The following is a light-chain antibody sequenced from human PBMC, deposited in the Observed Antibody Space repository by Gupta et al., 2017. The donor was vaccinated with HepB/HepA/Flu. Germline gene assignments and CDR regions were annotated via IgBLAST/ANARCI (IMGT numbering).Light chain of an antibody. CDR2: RND. CDR1: SSNVGRSF. V-gene: IGLV1-47*01. Sequence: QSMLTQPPSASGTPGQRVTISCSGSSSNVGRSFVYWYQQFPVAAPNLLIYRNDKRPSGVPARFSGSKSGSSASLAISGLRAEDEANYYCAAWDNSRRNVAFGGGTKLTVL. J-gene: IGLJ2*01. CDR3: AAWDNSRRNVA.